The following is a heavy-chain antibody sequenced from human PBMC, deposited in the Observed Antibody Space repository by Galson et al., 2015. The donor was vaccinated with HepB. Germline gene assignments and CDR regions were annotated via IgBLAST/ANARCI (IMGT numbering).Heavy chain of an antibody. CDR2: IYYSGST. Sequence: SETLSLTCTVSGGSISSHYWSWIRQPPGKGLEWIGYIYYSGSTNYNPSLKSRVTISVDTSKNQFSLKLSSVTAADTAVYYCARLGASGSWGYFDYWGQGTLVTVSS. D-gene: IGHD1-26*01. J-gene: IGHJ4*02. V-gene: IGHV4-59*08. CDR1: GGSISSHY. CDR3: ARLGASGSWGYFDY.